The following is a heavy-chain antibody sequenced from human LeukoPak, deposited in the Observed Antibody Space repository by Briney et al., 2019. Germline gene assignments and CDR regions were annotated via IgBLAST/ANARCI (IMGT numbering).Heavy chain of an antibody. D-gene: IGHD4-17*01. CDR1: GYSISSGYY. J-gene: IGHJ5*02. CDR3: ATYDYGATRFDP. V-gene: IGHV4-38-2*02. CDR2: IYHSGST. Sequence: SETLSLTCTVSGYSISSGYYWGWIRQPPGKGLEWIGSIYHSGSTYYNPSLKSRVTISVDTSKNQFSLKLSSVTAADTAVYYCATYDYGATRFDPWGQGTLVTVSS.